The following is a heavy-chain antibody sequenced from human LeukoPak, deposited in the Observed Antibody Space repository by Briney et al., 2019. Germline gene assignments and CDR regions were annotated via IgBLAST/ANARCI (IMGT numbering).Heavy chain of an antibody. J-gene: IGHJ6*03. Sequence: PSESLRLSCAASGITFSSHSMSCVSQPPGKGLEWVSLIICSGGHTYYGDSVKGRFTISRDNSTNRLYLQMNSLRPEDTAVYYCAKGGAATMRDGYNYYYYYMEVWGRGTTVTVSS. CDR2: IICSGGHT. CDR1: GITFSSHS. D-gene: IGHD5-24*01. V-gene: IGHV3-23*01. CDR3: AKGGAATMRDGYNYYYYYMEV.